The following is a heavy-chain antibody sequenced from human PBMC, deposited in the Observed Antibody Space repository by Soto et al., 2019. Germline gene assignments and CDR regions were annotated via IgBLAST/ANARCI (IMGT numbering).Heavy chain of an antibody. CDR3: ARGRGIMITFGGVTFDY. Sequence: QVQLQESGPGLVKPSETLSLTCTVSGGSISSYYWSWIRQPPGKGLEWIGYIYYSGSTNYNPSLKSRVTISVDTSKNQFSLKLSSVTAADTAVYYCARGRGIMITFGGVTFDYWGQGTLVTVSS. J-gene: IGHJ4*02. V-gene: IGHV4-59*01. D-gene: IGHD3-16*01. CDR1: GGSISSYY. CDR2: IYYSGST.